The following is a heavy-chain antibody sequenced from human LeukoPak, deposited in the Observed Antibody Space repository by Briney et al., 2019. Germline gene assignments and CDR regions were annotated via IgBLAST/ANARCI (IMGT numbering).Heavy chain of an antibody. D-gene: IGHD2-8*01. CDR1: GYTFTSYD. CDR2: ISAYNGNT. CDR3: AVGVYYYYYMDV. Sequence: ASVRVSCKASGYTFTSYDINWVRQATGQGLEWMGWISAYNGNTNYAQKLQGRVTMTTDTSTSTAYMGLRSLRSDDTAVYYCAVGVYYYYYMDVWGKGTTVTVSS. V-gene: IGHV1-18*01. J-gene: IGHJ6*03.